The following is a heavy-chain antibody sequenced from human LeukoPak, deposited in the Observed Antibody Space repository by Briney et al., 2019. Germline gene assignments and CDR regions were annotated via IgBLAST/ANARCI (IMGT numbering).Heavy chain of an antibody. CDR2: ISSSSRTI. CDR1: GFTFSSYS. V-gene: IGHV3-48*01. D-gene: IGHD3-3*01. CDR3: ARGIFGVRFPFDY. Sequence: PGRSLRLSCAASGFTFSSYSMHWVRQAPGKGLEWVSYISSSSRTIYYADSVKGRFTTSRDNAKTSLYLQMNSLRAEDAAVYYCARGIFGVRFPFDYWGQGTLVTVSS. J-gene: IGHJ4*02.